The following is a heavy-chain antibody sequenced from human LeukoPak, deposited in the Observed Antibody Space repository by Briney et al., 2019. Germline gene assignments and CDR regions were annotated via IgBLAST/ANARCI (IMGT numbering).Heavy chain of an antibody. CDR1: GGSISSGGYY. Sequence: SETLSLTRTVSGGSISSGGYYWSWIRQHPGKGLEWIGYIYYSGSTYYNPSLKSRVTISVDTSKNQFSLKLSSVTAADTAVYYCARTLHIYGSGVGYYFDYWGQGTLVTVSS. V-gene: IGHV4-31*03. CDR3: ARTLHIYGSGVGYYFDY. J-gene: IGHJ4*02. D-gene: IGHD3-10*01. CDR2: IYYSGST.